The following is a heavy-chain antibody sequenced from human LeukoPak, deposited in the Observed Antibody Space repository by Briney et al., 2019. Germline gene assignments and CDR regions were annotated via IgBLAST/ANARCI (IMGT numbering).Heavy chain of an antibody. Sequence: GGSLRLSCAASGFTFSSYGMHWVRQAPGKGLEWVAFIRYDGSNRYYADSVKGRFTISRDNSKNTLYLQMKSLRAEDTAVYYCAKGGGYEAQYYYYYLDVWGKGTTVTISS. V-gene: IGHV3-30*02. CDR2: IRYDGSNR. D-gene: IGHD5-12*01. CDR3: AKGGGYEAQYYYYYLDV. J-gene: IGHJ6*03. CDR1: GFTFSSYG.